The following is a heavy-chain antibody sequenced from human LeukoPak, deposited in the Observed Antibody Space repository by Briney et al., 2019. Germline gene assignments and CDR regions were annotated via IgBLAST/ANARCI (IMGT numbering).Heavy chain of an antibody. CDR2: IKQDGSEK. V-gene: IGHV3-7*01. D-gene: IGHD3-22*01. J-gene: IGHJ4*02. CDR3: ARPPPGEYYDSSGYKYYFDY. Sequence: PGGSLRLSCAASGFTFSSYGMSWVRQAPGKGLEWVANIKQDGSEKYYVDSVKGRFTISRDNAKNSLYLQVNSLRAEDTAVYYCARPPPGEYYDSSGYKYYFDYWGQGTLVTVSS. CDR1: GFTFSSYG.